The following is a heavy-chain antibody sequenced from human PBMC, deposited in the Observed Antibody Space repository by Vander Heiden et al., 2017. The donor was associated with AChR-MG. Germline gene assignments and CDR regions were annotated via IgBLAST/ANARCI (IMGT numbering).Heavy chain of an antibody. CDR2: IYYSGST. D-gene: IGHD6-19*01. Sequence: QLQLQESGPGLVNSSETLSLPCTSSGGPISSSSYLWGWIRQRPGKGLGWSVSIYYSGSTNYNPSLKGRVTLSVDTSKNQCALKLSSVTAADTAVYYCARQYSSGWRDHRVITQPFDYWGQGTLVTVSS. CDR1: GGPISSSSYL. CDR3: ARQYSSGWRDHRVITQPFDY. J-gene: IGHJ4*02. V-gene: IGHV4-39*01.